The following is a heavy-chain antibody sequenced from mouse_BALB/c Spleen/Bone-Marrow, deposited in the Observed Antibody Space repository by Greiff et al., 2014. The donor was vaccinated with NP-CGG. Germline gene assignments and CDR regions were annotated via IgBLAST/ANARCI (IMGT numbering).Heavy chain of an antibody. V-gene: IGHV1S56*01. Sequence: VQLQQSGPELVKPGASVRISCKASGYTFTSYYIHWVKQRPGQGLEWIGWIYPGNVNTKYNEKFKGKATLTADKSSSTAYMQLSRLTSEDSAVYFCARDDYAYWGQGTLVTVSA. J-gene: IGHJ3*01. D-gene: IGHD2-4*01. CDR3: ARDDYAY. CDR1: GYTFTSYY. CDR2: IYPGNVNT.